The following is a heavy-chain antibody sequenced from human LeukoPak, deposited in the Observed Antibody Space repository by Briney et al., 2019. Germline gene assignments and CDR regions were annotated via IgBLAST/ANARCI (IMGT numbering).Heavy chain of an antibody. J-gene: IGHJ4*02. D-gene: IGHD3-10*01. Sequence: GGSLRLSCAASGFTFSSYAMSWVRQAPGKGLEWVSAISGSGGSTYYADSVKGRFTISRDNSKNTLYLQMNSLRAEDTAVYYCVRDLGRGYFGSGSFIFWGQGTLVTVSS. V-gene: IGHV3-23*01. CDR3: VRDLGRGYFGSGSFIF. CDR1: GFTFSSYA. CDR2: ISGSGGST.